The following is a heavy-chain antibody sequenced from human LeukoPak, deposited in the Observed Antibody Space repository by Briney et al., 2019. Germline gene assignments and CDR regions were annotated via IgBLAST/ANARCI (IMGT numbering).Heavy chain of an antibody. CDR3: AENLLWFGELYGY. D-gene: IGHD3-10*01. CDR2: ISGSGGST. J-gene: IGHJ4*02. CDR1: GFTFSSYG. Sequence: PGGTLRLSCAASGFTFSSYGMSWVRQAPGKGLEWVSAISGSGGSTYYADSVKGRFTISRDNSKNTLYLQMNSLRAEDTAVYYCAENLLWFGELYGYWGQGTLVTVSS. V-gene: IGHV3-23*01.